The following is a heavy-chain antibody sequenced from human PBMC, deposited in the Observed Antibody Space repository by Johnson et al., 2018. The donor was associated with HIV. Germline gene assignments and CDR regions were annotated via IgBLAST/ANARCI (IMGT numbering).Heavy chain of an antibody. Sequence: VQLVESGGGLVNPGGSLRLSCAASGFTFSDYYMSWIRQAPGKGLEWVSYLSRSGNSMYYADSVKGRFTITRDNAKNSLYLQMNILRAEDTAVYYCARAPEVRGVDAFDVWGQGTMVTVSS. V-gene: IGHV3-11*04. D-gene: IGHD3-10*01. CDR3: ARAPEVRGVDAFDV. CDR1: GFTFSDYY. J-gene: IGHJ3*01. CDR2: LSRSGNSM.